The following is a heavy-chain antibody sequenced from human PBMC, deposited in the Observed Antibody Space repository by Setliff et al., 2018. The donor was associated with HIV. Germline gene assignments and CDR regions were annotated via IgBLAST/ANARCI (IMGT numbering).Heavy chain of an antibody. Sequence: GGSLRLSCVTSGFTFSDSAMHWVRQASGKGLEWVGRIGDKSYSYATAYAESVKGRFTISRDESRKTAYLQMNSLRAEDSAVYYCAKAAILTGYTNYMDIWGKGTTVTVSS. CDR2: IGDKSYSYAT. CDR1: GFTFSDSA. D-gene: IGHD3-9*01. J-gene: IGHJ6*03. CDR3: AKAAILTGYTNYMDI. V-gene: IGHV3-73*01.